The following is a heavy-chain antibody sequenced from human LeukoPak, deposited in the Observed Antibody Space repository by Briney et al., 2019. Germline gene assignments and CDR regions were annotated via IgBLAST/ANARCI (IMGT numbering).Heavy chain of an antibody. CDR2: IYTSGST. D-gene: IGHD5/OR15-5a*01. Sequence: SETLSLTCTVSGGSISSGSYYWSWIRQPAGKGLEWIGRIYTSGSTYYNPSLKSRVTISVDTSKNQFSLKLSSVTAADTAVYYCASSVALRYYFDYWGQGTLVTVSS. V-gene: IGHV4-61*02. J-gene: IGHJ4*02. CDR3: ASSVALRYYFDY. CDR1: GGSISSGSYY.